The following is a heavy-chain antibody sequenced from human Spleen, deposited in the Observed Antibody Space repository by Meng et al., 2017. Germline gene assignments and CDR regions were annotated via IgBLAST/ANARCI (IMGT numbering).Heavy chain of an antibody. CDR3: ATRGNPYLDR. CDR2: INIYNGIT. J-gene: IGHJ4*02. V-gene: IGHV1-18*04. CDR1: GYKFTDYY. Sequence: QVQLVQAGAEVKKPGASVKVSCKPSGYKFTDYYIHWFRQARGQGLEWMGWINIYNGITNYGRNFQGRVTLTTDTSTSTGYMELRSLTSDDTAVYYCATRGNPYLDRWGQGTLVTVSS.